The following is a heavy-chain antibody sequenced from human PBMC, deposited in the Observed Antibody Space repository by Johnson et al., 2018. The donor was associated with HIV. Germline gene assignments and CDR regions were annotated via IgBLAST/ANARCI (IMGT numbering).Heavy chain of an antibody. D-gene: IGHD3-10*01. CDR3: ARRSGSYAFDI. Sequence: QVQLVESGGGLVKPGGSLRLSCAASGFTFSDYYMTWIRQAPGKGLEWVSYISSGGNTYYADSVKGRFTISRDNAKNSVYLQMKSLRAEDTAVYYCARRSGSYAFDIWGQGTMGTVSS. CDR1: GFTFSDYY. J-gene: IGHJ3*02. CDR2: ISSGGNT. V-gene: IGHV3-11*01.